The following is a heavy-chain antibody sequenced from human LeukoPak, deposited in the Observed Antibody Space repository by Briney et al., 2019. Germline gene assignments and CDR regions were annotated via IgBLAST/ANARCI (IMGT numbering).Heavy chain of an antibody. CDR2: ISSSSSYI. CDR3: ASAGVMGYDSGRDY. D-gene: IGHD5-12*01. CDR1: GFTFSSYS. Sequence: GGSLRLSCAASGFTFSSYSMNWVRQAPGKGLEWASSISSSSSYIYYADSVKGRFTISRDNAKNSLYLQMNSLRAEDTAVYYCASAGVMGYDSGRDYWGQGTLVTVSS. V-gene: IGHV3-21*01. J-gene: IGHJ4*02.